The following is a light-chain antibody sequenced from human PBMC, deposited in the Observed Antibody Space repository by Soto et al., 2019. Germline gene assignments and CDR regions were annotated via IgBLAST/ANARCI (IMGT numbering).Light chain of an antibody. J-gene: IGLJ1*01. Sequence: SVLPQPPSVSGAPGQMVTISCTGSSSNIGATYDVQWYQQLPGTAPKLLIYGNSNRPSGVPDRFSGSKSGTSASLAITGLQADDEADYYCQSYDSSLSAHYVFGTGTKVTVL. CDR1: SSNIGATYD. CDR3: QSYDSSLSAHYV. V-gene: IGLV1-40*01. CDR2: GNS.